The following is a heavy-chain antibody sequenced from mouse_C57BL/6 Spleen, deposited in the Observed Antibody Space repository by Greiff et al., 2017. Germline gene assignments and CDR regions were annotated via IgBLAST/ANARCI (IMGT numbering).Heavy chain of an antibody. CDR2: IDPSDSYT. CDR1: GYTFTSYW. D-gene: IGHD3-1*01. CDR3: ARSGYGMDY. Sequence: QVQLQQPGAELVMPGASVKLSCKASGYTFTSYWMHWVKQRPGQGLEWIGEIDPSDSYTNYNQKFKGKSTLTVDKSSSTAYMQRSSLTSEDSAVYYCARSGYGMDYWGQGTSVTVSS. V-gene: IGHV1-69*01. J-gene: IGHJ4*01.